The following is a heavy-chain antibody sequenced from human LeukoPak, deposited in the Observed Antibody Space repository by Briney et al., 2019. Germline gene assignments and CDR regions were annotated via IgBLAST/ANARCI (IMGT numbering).Heavy chain of an antibody. CDR2: FYSSPRT. D-gene: IGHD4-17*01. CDR3: ARCMSELDYGDYAYYYHMDV. V-gene: IGHV4-61*09. J-gene: IGHJ6*04. CDR1: GDSLTSGSRY. Sequence: PSETLSLTCTVSGDSLTSGSRYWSWIRQPAGKGLEGIGHFYSSPRTTYNPSLESRVTISGDTAKNQFSLKLDSVTAADTAVYFCARCMSELDYGDYAYYYHMDVWGKGTTVTVSS.